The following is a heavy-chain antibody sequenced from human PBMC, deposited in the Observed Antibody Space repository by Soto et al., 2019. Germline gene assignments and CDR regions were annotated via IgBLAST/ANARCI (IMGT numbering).Heavy chain of an antibody. D-gene: IGHD5-12*01. J-gene: IGHJ4*02. Sequence: SVKVSCKASGGTFSSYSFSWVRQAPGQGLEWMGRIIPFLPIANYAQRFQGRVTITADKSTSTAYMELSSLRFEDTAVYYCASTPEGYSGYDYVYWGQGTLVTVSS. CDR1: GGTFSSYS. CDR2: IIPFLPIA. V-gene: IGHV1-69*02. CDR3: ASTPEGYSGYDYVY.